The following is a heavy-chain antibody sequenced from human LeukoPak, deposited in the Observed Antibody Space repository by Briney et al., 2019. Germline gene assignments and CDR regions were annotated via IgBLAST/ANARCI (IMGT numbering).Heavy chain of an antibody. CDR1: GHTFTNYG. CDR3: CTGVRGLKGALDY. V-gene: IGHV1-18*01. D-gene: IGHD3-10*01. Sequence: ASVKVSCKASGHTFTNYGITWVRQAPGQGLEWMGWISAYNGNKNYAQKFQGRVTMTTDTSTNTVYMELRSLRSDDTAVYYCCTGVRGLKGALDYWGQGTLVTVSS. CDR2: ISAYNGNK. J-gene: IGHJ4*02.